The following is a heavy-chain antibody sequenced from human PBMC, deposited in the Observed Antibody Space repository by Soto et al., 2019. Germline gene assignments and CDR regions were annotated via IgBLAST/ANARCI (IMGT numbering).Heavy chain of an antibody. D-gene: IGHD5-12*01. V-gene: IGHV3-9*01. CDR3: VKEHDEDFGYDLDYFNY. Sequence: EVQLVESGGGLVQPGRSLRLSCAASGFNCDDYAMHWVRQIPGKGLEWVSGISWESGSIGYADSVKGRFSISRDNAKNSLYLQMNSLRAEDKAFYYCVKEHDEDFGYDLDYFNYWGQGTLVTVSS. J-gene: IGHJ4*02. CDR2: ISWESGSI. CDR1: GFNCDDYA.